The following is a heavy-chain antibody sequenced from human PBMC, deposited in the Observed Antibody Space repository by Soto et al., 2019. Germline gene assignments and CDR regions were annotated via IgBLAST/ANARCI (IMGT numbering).Heavy chain of an antibody. CDR1: GFTFSSYA. CDR3: AKDSSRGTPDY. D-gene: IGHD6-13*01. V-gene: IGHV3-23*01. Sequence: EVQLLESGGGLVQPGGSLRLSCAASGFTFSSYAMSWVRQAPGKGLEWISAISGSGGSTYYADSVKGRFTSTRDNSKNALYLQMNSRRAEDTAVYYCAKDSSRGTPDYWCPGTLVTVSS. CDR2: ISGSGGST. J-gene: IGHJ4*02.